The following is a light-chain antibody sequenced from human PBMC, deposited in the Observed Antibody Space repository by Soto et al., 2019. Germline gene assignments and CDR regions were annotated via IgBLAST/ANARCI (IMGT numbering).Light chain of an antibody. CDR3: SSYTSISTLYV. CDR1: SSDIGGYNY. J-gene: IGLJ1*01. CDR2: DVS. V-gene: IGLV2-14*03. Sequence: QSALTQPASVSGSPGQSITISCTGTSSDIGGYNYVSWYQQLPGKVPKLIIYDVSNRPSGVSDRFSGSKSGNAASLTISGLQDEDEADYYCSSYTSISTLYVFGTGTKLTVL.